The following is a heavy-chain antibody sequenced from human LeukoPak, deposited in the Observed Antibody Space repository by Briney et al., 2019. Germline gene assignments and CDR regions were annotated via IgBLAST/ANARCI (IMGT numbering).Heavy chain of an antibody. Sequence: PGGSLRLSCAASGFTFSNYAMSWVRQAPGKGLEWVSGISGSGGSTYYADSVKGRFTISRDNSKNTLYLQMNSLRAEDTVVYFCAKKSSAWFGDDYWGQGTLVTVSS. D-gene: IGHD6-19*01. CDR1: GFTFSNYA. CDR3: AKKSSAWFGDDY. CDR2: ISGSGGST. V-gene: IGHV3-23*01. J-gene: IGHJ4*02.